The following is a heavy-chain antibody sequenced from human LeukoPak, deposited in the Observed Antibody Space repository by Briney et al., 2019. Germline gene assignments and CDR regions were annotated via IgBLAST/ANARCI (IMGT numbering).Heavy chain of an antibody. D-gene: IGHD6-6*01. J-gene: IGHJ5*02. Sequence: SETLSLTCAVSGGSISSRNWWSWVRQPPGKGLEWIAEIHHSGSTNYNPSLKSRVTISVDKSKNQFSLKLSSVTAADTAAYYCARGQRAIAARRTATCWFDPWGQGTLVTVSS. V-gene: IGHV4-4*02. CDR1: GGSISSRNW. CDR2: IHHSGST. CDR3: ARGQRAIAARRTATCWFDP.